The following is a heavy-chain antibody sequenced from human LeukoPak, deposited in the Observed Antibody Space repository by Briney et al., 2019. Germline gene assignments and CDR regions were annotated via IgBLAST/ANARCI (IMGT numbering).Heavy chain of an antibody. D-gene: IGHD3-3*01. CDR1: GFIFSNYE. V-gene: IGHV3-48*03. Sequence: GGSLRRSCVASGFIFSNYEMNWVRQAPGQGLEWVSGISSINSGSNIYYADSVKGRFTISRDNSKNTLYLQMNSLRAEDTAVYYCAKDFWSGYYPNYWGQGTLVTVSS. J-gene: IGHJ4*02. CDR2: ISSINSGSNI. CDR3: AKDFWSGYYPNY.